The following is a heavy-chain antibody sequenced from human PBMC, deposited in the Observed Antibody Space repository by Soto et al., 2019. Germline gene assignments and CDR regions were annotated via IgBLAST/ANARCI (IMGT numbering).Heavy chain of an antibody. CDR3: ARVYIAVAGSNWFDP. Sequence: AAVKVSCTASGYTFTSDGISWVRQAPGQGLEWMGWISAYNGNTNYAQKLQGRVTMTTDTSTSTAYMELRSLRSDDTAVYYCARVYIAVAGSNWFDPWGQGTLVTVSS. CDR1: GYTFTSDG. D-gene: IGHD6-19*01. V-gene: IGHV1-18*01. CDR2: ISAYNGNT. J-gene: IGHJ5*02.